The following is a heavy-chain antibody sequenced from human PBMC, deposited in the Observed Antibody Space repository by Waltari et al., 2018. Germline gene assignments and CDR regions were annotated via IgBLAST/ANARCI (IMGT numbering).Heavy chain of an antibody. V-gene: IGHV3-33*01. Sequence: VQSGGGVFQPGKSLRLPCVGSGFNFIEYGMNWFRQAPGKGREWVAGICSDGSKVHYADDVQGRLVISRENSKKTLYLQMKSVRGEERGLYYCKRVFPGIGIIGNFDQWGQGTQVTVSS. CDR1: GFNFIEYG. CDR2: ICSDGSKV. J-gene: IGHJ4*02. CDR3: KRVFPGIGIIGNFDQ.